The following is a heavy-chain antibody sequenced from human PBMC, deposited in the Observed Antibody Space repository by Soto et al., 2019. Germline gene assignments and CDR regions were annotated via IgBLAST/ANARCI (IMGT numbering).Heavy chain of an antibody. D-gene: IGHD2-2*01. CDR1: GFTFDDYT. J-gene: IGHJ6*02. CDR3: ARTKTYNRIVVVTAAVHYYYYYGMDV. V-gene: IGHV3-43*01. CDR2: ISWDGGST. Sequence: PGGSLRLSCAASGFTFDDYTMHWVRQAPGKGLEWVSLISWDGGSTYYADSVKGRFTISRDNSKNSLYLQMNSLRTEDTALYYCARTKTYNRIVVVTAAVHYYYYYGMDVWGQGTRVTVSS.